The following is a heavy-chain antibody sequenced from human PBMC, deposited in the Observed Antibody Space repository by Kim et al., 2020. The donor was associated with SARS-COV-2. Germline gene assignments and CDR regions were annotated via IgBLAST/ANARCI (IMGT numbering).Heavy chain of an antibody. CDR2: ISSSSSYI. CDR1: GFTFSSYS. CDR3: ARLLSSGWYRDFQH. D-gene: IGHD6-19*01. V-gene: IGHV3-21*01. J-gene: IGHJ1*01. Sequence: GGSLRLSCAASGFTFSSYSMNWVRQAPGKGLEWVSSISSSSSYIYYADSVKGRFTISRDNAKNSLYLQMNSLRAEDTAVYYCARLLSSGWYRDFQHWGQGTLVTVSS.